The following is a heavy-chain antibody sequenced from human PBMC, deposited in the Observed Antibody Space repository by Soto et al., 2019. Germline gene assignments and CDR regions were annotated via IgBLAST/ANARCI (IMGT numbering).Heavy chain of an antibody. CDR2: ISSSSSYI. D-gene: IGHD3-22*01. Sequence: EVQLVESGGGLVKPGGSLRLSCAASGFTFSSYSMNWVRQAPGKGLEWVSSISSSSSYIYYADSVKGRFTISRDNAKNSLYLQMNSLRAEDTAVYYCARGCLYYYDSSGYYRVFDYWGQGTLVTVSS. V-gene: IGHV3-21*01. J-gene: IGHJ4*02. CDR3: ARGCLYYYDSSGYYRVFDY. CDR1: GFTFSSYS.